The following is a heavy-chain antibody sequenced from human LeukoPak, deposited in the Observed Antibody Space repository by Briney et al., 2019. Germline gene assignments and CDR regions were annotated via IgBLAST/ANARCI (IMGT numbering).Heavy chain of an antibody. V-gene: IGHV4-39*06. Sequence: KPSETLSLTCTVSGGSISSSSYYWGWIRQPPGKGLEWIGSIYYSGSTYYNPSLKSRVTISVDTSKNQFPLKLSSVTAADTAVYYCARATHYGDFPPNWGQGTLVTVSS. CDR1: GGSISSSSYY. CDR3: ARATHYGDFPPN. J-gene: IGHJ4*02. CDR2: IYYSGST. D-gene: IGHD4-17*01.